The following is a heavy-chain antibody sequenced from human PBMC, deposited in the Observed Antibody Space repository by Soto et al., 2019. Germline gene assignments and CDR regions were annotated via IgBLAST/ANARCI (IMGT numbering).Heavy chain of an antibody. J-gene: IGHJ4*02. V-gene: IGHV4-38-2*02. CDR2: IYPSVSS. D-gene: IGHD1-26*01. CDR1: VFAISRGYY. CDR3: AREKVGKTFFEN. Sequence: SETLSLTCSFSVFAISRGYYWSWVRQPPGKGLEWIGSIYPSVSSYHNPSLATRLRLSIDTSKNQFTLNLTSVTAADTALYFCAREKVGKTFFENWGQGSQGIVSS.